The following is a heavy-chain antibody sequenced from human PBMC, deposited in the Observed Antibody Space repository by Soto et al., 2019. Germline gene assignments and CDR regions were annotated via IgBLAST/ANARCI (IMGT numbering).Heavy chain of an antibody. Sequence: SETLSLTCAVYGGSVNGYYWNWIRQPPGKGLEWIGEINHTGGTHYNPPLKSRVTMSVDTSKNQFSLRLSSVTAADTAIYYCATRITVFGLLIPPFDPWGQGTLVTVSS. D-gene: IGHD3-3*01. J-gene: IGHJ5*02. CDR3: ATRITVFGLLIPPFDP. CDR1: GGSVNGYY. V-gene: IGHV4-34*01. CDR2: INHTGGT.